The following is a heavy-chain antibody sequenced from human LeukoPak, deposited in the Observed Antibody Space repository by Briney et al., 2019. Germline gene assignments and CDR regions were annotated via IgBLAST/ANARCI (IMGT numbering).Heavy chain of an antibody. D-gene: IGHD1-26*01. CDR1: GFTFSIYA. CDR2: ISYDGSNK. V-gene: IGHV3-30-3*01. CDR3: ARTFPGATGLLHI. J-gene: IGHJ3*02. Sequence: GGSLRLSCAASGFTFSIYAMHWVRQAPGKGLEWVAVISYDGSNKYYADSVKGRFTISRDNSKNTLYLQMNSLRAEDTAVYYCARTFPGATGLLHIWGQGTMVTVSS.